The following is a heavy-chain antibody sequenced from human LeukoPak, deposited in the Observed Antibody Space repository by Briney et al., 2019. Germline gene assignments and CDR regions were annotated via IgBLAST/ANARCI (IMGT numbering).Heavy chain of an antibody. D-gene: IGHD3/OR15-3a*01. CDR2: IYTSGST. CDR1: GGSISSYY. CDR3: ASQGGYFWTGYAQPFHY. J-gene: IGHJ4*02. Sequence: WETLSLTCTVSGGSISSYYWSWIRQPAGKGLEWIGRIYTSGSTNYNPSLKSRVTMSVDTSKNQFSLKLSSVTAADTAVYYCASQGGYFWTGYAQPFHYWVQGTLVTVSS. V-gene: IGHV4-4*07.